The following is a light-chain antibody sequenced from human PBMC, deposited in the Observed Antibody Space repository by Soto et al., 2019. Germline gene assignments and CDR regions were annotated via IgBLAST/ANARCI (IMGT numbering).Light chain of an antibody. J-gene: IGKJ1*01. CDR1: QSIRSW. V-gene: IGKV1-5*03. CDR2: KAS. Sequence: DLQMTQSPSSLPASVGDRFTVTCRASQSIRSWLAWYQEKKGKAPKXXIYKASLLETGVPSRFSGSAYGTEFNLTISSLQTDDLPTYYGQQYNSHPWTFGQGTKVDIK. CDR3: QQYNSHPWT.